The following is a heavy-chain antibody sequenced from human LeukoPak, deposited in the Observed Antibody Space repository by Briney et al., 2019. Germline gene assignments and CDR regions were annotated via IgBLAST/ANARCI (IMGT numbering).Heavy chain of an antibody. CDR3: AGAGGYYDFVRFDY. V-gene: IGHV1-69*04. CDR2: IIPILGIA. J-gene: IGHJ4*02. D-gene: IGHD3-3*01. CDR1: GGTFSSYA. Sequence: SVKVSCKASGGTFSSYAISWVRQAPGQGLEWMGRIIPILGIANYAQKFQGRVTITADKSTSTAYMDLSSLRSEDTAVYYCAGAGGYYDFVRFDYWGQGTLVTVSS.